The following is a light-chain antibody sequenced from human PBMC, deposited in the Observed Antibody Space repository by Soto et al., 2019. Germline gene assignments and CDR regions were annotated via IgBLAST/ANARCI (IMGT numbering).Light chain of an antibody. CDR1: SSNIGAGYD. CDR3: QSYDSRLSAWV. Sequence: QAVVTQPPSVSGAPGQRVTISCAGSSSNIGAGYDVHWYQQLPGTAPKLLIYGNSNRPSGVPDRFSGSKSGTSASLAITGLQAEDEADYHCQSYDSRLSAWVFGGGTKLTVL. CDR2: GNS. J-gene: IGLJ3*02. V-gene: IGLV1-40*01.